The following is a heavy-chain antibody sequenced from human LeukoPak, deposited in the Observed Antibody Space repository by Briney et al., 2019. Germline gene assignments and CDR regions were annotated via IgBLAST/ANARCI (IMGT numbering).Heavy chain of an antibody. V-gene: IGHV3-30-3*01. CDR2: ISYDGSNK. D-gene: IGHD6-13*01. J-gene: IGHJ6*02. CDR3: ARDGTDNFYYGMDV. CDR1: GSTFSSYA. Sequence: GGSLRLSCAASGSTFSSYAMHWVRQAPGKGLEWVAVISYDGSNKYYADSVKGRFTISRDSSKNTLYLQMNSLRAEDTAVYYCARDGTDNFYYGMDVWGQGTTVTVSS.